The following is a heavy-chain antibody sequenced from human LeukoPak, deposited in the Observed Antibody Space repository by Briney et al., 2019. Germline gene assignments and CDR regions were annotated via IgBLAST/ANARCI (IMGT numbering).Heavy chain of an antibody. J-gene: IGHJ4*02. V-gene: IGHV4-39*01. CDR3: ARLRREDSSGYPYYFDY. CDR1: GGSISSSSYY. CDR2: IYYSGST. Sequence: SETLSLTCNVSGGSISSSSYYWGWIRQPPGKGLEWIGSIYYSGSTYYNPSLKSRVTISVDTSKNQFSLKLSSVTAADTAVYYCARLRREDSSGYPYYFDYWGQGTLVTVSS. D-gene: IGHD3-22*01.